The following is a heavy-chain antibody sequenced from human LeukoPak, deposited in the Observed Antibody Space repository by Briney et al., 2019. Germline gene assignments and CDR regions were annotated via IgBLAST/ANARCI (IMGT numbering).Heavy chain of an antibody. Sequence: PGGSLRLSCAASGFTFSSYAMHWVRQAPGKGLEWVAVISYDGSNKYYADSVKGRFTISRDNSKNTLYLQMNSLRAEDTAVYYCARSSYSSSYFDYWGQGTLVTVSS. J-gene: IGHJ4*02. CDR3: ARSSYSSSYFDY. D-gene: IGHD6-13*01. CDR2: ISYDGSNK. CDR1: GFTFSSYA. V-gene: IGHV3-30*04.